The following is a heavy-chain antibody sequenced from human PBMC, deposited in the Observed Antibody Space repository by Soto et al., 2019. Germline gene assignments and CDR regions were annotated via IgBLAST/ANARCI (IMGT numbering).Heavy chain of an antibody. J-gene: IGHJ5*02. CDR3: ARGRYCSSTSCYGFWFDP. CDR2: ISAYNGNT. D-gene: IGHD2-2*01. Sequence: QVQLVQSGAEVKKPGASVKVSCKASGYTFTSYGISWVRQAPGQGLEWMGWISAYNGNTNYAQKLQGRVTMTTDTSTSTAYMELRSLRSEDTAVYYCARGRYCSSTSCYGFWFDPWGQGTLVTVSS. CDR1: GYTFTSYG. V-gene: IGHV1-18*01.